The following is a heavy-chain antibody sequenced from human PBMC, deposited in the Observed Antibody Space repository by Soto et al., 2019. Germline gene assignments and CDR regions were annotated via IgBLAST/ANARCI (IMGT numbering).Heavy chain of an antibody. CDR1: GFTFNTYD. V-gene: IGHV3-21*01. Sequence: GGSLRLSCAASGFTFNTYDMNWVRQAPGKGLEWVSSITASSAYIYYADSLKGRITISRDNAKNSLFLQMNSLRAEDTAVYYCVRSGTARLLRHSWFDTWGQGTLVTVSS. J-gene: IGHJ5*02. CDR2: ITASSAYI. D-gene: IGHD2-21*01. CDR3: VRSGTARLLRHSWFDT.